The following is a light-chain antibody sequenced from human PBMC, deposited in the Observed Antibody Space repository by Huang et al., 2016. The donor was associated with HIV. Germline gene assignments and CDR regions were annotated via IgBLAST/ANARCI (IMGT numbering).Light chain of an antibody. Sequence: EIMLTQSPVTLSLSPGDRATLSCRASQSVCTYLAWYQQKSGRAPRLLIYDASNRAAGVPARFSASGSETDFTLTIDSLDPDDFAIYHCQQRSKWPLTFGGGTKVEMK. J-gene: IGKJ4*01. CDR3: QQRSKWPLT. CDR2: DAS. V-gene: IGKV3-11*01. CDR1: QSVCTY.